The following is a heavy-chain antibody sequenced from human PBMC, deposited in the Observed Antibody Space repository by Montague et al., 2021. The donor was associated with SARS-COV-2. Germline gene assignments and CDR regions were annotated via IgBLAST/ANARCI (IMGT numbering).Heavy chain of an antibody. CDR1: GGSISSSSYY. J-gene: IGHJ5*02. D-gene: IGHD2-2*01. V-gene: IGHV4-39*01. Sequence: SETLSLTCTVSGGSISSSSYYWGWIRQPPGKGLEWIGSLYYSGSTYYNPSLKSRVTISVDTPKNQFSLKLSSVTAEDTAVYYCARHLVYCSSTSCYEGRFDPWGQGTLVTVSS. CDR2: LYYSGST. CDR3: ARHLVYCSSTSCYEGRFDP.